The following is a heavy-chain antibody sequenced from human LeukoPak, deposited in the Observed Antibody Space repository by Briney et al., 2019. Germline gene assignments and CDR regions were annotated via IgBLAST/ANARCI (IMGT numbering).Heavy chain of an antibody. Sequence: PGGSLRLSCAASGFTFSSYAMSWVRQAPGKGLEWVSAISGSGGSTYYADSVKGRFTISRDNSKNTLYLQVNSLRAEDTAVYYCASVRIVLMVYAIRSFDPWGQGTLVTVSS. V-gene: IGHV3-23*01. D-gene: IGHD2-8*01. CDR2: ISGSGGST. CDR3: ASVRIVLMVYAIRSFDP. CDR1: GFTFSSYA. J-gene: IGHJ5*02.